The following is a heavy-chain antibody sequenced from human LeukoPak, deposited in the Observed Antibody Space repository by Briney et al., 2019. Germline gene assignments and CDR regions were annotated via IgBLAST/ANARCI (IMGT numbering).Heavy chain of an antibody. CDR3: ARETSLAGFASGLGFNY. Sequence: SETLSLTCTVSGGSISGWYWSWIRQPPGKGLEWIGYIYGSGYTNYNPSLKSRVTMLIDTSKNHFSLKLTSVTAADTATYYCARETSLAGFASGLGFNYWGQGILVTVSS. D-gene: IGHD6-19*01. CDR1: GGSISGWY. CDR2: IYGSGYT. V-gene: IGHV4-59*01. J-gene: IGHJ4*02.